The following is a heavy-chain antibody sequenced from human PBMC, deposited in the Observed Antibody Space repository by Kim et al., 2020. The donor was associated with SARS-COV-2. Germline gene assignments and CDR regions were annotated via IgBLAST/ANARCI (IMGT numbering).Heavy chain of an antibody. J-gene: IGHJ6*02. D-gene: IGHD1-26*01. CDR2: IYYSGST. Sequence: SETLSLTCTVSGGSISSYYWSWIRQPPGKGLEWIGYIYYSGSTNYNPSLKSRVTISVDTSKNQFSLKLSSVTAADTAVYYCARDQVGARYCYYGMDVWGQRTTVTVSS. CDR1: GGSISSYY. CDR3: ARDQVGARYCYYGMDV. V-gene: IGHV4-59*13.